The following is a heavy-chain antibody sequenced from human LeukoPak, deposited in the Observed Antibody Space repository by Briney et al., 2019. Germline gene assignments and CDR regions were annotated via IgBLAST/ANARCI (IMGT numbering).Heavy chain of an antibody. CDR1: GFTFSSYS. CDR3: ARGLADYFDY. J-gene: IGHJ4*02. D-gene: IGHD6-19*01. V-gene: IGHV3-21*01. CDR2: ISSSSSYI. Sequence: GGSLRLSCAASGFTFSSYSMNWVRQAPGKGLEWVSSISSSSSYIYYADSVKGRFTISRDNAKNSLYLQMNSLRAEDTTVYYCARGLADYFDYWGQGTLVTVSS.